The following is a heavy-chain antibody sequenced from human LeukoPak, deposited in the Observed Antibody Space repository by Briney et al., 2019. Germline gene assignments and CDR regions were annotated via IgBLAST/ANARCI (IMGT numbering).Heavy chain of an antibody. Sequence: SQTLSLTCDIFGDSVSSKGASWNWVRQSPSRGLEWLGRTFYRSKWSNEYGESVKSRITINPDKSKNQFSLQLNSVTPEDTAVYYCATAGYCNGGICYSGFFDYWCQGILVTVSS. CDR3: ATAGYCNGGICYSGFFDY. J-gene: IGHJ4*02. V-gene: IGHV6-1*01. CDR1: GDSVSSKGAS. D-gene: IGHD2-15*01. CDR2: TFYRSKWSN.